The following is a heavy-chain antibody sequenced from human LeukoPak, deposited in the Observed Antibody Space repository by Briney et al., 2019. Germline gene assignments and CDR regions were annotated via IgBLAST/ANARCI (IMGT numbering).Heavy chain of an antibody. CDR2: ISSSSSYI. CDR3: AITKGYCSGGSCYSVYYFDY. J-gene: IGHJ4*02. CDR1: GFTFSSYS. Sequence: PGGSLRLSCAASGFTFSSYSMNWVRQAPGKGLEWVSSISSSSSYIYYADSVKGRFTISRDNAKNSLYLQMNSLRAEDTAVYYCAITKGYCSGGSCYSVYYFDYWGQGTLVTVSS. V-gene: IGHV3-21*01. D-gene: IGHD2-15*01.